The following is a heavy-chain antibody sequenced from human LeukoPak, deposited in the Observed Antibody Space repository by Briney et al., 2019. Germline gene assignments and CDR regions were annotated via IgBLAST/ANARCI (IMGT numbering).Heavy chain of an antibody. D-gene: IGHD3-3*01. J-gene: IGHJ4*02. Sequence: PGGSLRLSCTASGFTFSSYAMSWVRLAPGKGLEWVSAISGSGVSAYYADSVKGRFTISRDNSKNMLYLQMNSLRAEDTAVYYCAKDSEYYDFWSAFPDDYWGQGTLVTVSS. V-gene: IGHV3-23*01. CDR3: AKDSEYYDFWSAFPDDY. CDR2: ISGSGVSA. CDR1: GFTFSSYA.